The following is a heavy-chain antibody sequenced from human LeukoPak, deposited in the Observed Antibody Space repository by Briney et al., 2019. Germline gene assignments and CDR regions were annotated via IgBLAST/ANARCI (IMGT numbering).Heavy chain of an antibody. CDR2: IYYSGST. D-gene: IGHD6-19*01. Sequence: SETLSLTCTVSGGSISSYYWSWIRQPPGKGLEWIGYIYYSGSTNYNPSLKSRVTISVDTSKNQFSLNLGSVIAADTALYYCARLQYSTAWYWFDPWGQGTLVTVSS. V-gene: IGHV4-59*01. J-gene: IGHJ5*02. CDR1: GGSISSYY. CDR3: ARLQYSTAWYWFDP.